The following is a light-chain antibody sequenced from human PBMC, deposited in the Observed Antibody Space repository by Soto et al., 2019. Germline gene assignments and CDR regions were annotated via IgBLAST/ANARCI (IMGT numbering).Light chain of an antibody. CDR3: QQYNSSSPWT. J-gene: IGKJ1*01. V-gene: IGKV1-5*03. CDR1: QSISNW. CDR2: KAS. Sequence: DIQMTQSPSTLSASVGDRVTITCRASQSISNWLAWYQQKPGKAPKLLIYKASTLESGVPLRFSGSGSGTEFTLTISSLQPDDFATYYCQQYNSSSPWTFGQGTKVEIK.